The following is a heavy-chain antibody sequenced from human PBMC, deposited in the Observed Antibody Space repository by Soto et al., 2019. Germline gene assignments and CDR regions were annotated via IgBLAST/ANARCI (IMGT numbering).Heavy chain of an antibody. J-gene: IGHJ5*02. CDR1: GGSISSYY. CDR2: IYYSGST. V-gene: IGHV4-59*01. CDR3: ARSRWFDP. D-gene: IGHD2-2*01. Sequence: SETLSLTCTVSGGSISSYYWSWIRQPPGKGLEWIGYIYYSGSTNYNPSLKSRVTISVDTSKNQFSLKLSSVTAADTAVYYCARSRWFDPWGQGTLVTVSS.